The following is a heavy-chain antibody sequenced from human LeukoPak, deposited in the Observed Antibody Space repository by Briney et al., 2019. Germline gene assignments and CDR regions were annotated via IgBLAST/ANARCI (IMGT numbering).Heavy chain of an antibody. CDR2: IYPGDSDT. V-gene: IGHV5-51*01. D-gene: IGHD3/OR15-3a*01. CDR3: ARSPRFWTQIYYYMDV. Sequence: GESLKISCKGSGYSFTSYWIGWVRQMPGKGLEWMGIIYPGDSDTRYSPSFQGQVTTSADKSISTAYLQWSSLKASDTAMYYCARSPRFWTQIYYYMDVWGKGTTVTVSS. CDR1: GYSFTSYW. J-gene: IGHJ6*03.